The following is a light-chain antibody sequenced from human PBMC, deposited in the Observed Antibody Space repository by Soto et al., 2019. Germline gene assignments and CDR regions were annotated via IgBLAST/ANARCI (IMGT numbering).Light chain of an antibody. CDR3: CSYARTSTYV. Sequence: SALTQPASLSGSPGQSITISCTGTSSDVGSYNLVSWYRHHPGKAPKLMVYEGSKRPSGVSNRFSGSKSGNTASLTISGLQAEDDADYYCCSYARTSTYVFGTGTKATVL. CDR2: EGS. CDR1: SSDVGSYNL. V-gene: IGLV2-23*01. J-gene: IGLJ1*01.